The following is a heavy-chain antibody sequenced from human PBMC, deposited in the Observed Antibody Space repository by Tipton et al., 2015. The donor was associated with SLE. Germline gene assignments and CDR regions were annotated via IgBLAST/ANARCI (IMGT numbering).Heavy chain of an antibody. Sequence: TLSLTCTVSGGSISSYYWSWIRQPPGKGLEWIGYIYYSGSTNYNPSLKIRVTIAVDTSKNQFSLKLSSVTAADTAVYYCARGWGSWPYYFDYWGQRPLVTVSS. D-gene: IGHD6-13*01. J-gene: IGHJ4*02. V-gene: IGHV4-59*01. CDR3: ARGWGSWPYYFDY. CDR2: IYYSGST. CDR1: GGSISSYY.